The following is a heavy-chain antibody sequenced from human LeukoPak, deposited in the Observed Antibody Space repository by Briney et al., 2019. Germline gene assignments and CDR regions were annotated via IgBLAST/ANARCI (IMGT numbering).Heavy chain of an antibody. CDR2: ISAHNGKT. Sequence: ASVKVSCKASGYTFTTYGISWVRQAPGQGLEWMGWISAHNGKTNYPQKLQGRVTMTTDTSTSTAYMELRRLRSDDTAVYYCARGPHYGDGNYFFHMDVWGKGTTVTISS. CDR3: ARGPHYGDGNYFFHMDV. J-gene: IGHJ6*03. CDR1: GYTFTTYG. D-gene: IGHD4-17*01. V-gene: IGHV1-18*01.